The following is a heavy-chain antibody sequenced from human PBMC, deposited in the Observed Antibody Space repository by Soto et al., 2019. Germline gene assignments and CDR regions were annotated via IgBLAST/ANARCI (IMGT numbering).Heavy chain of an antibody. J-gene: IGHJ4*02. V-gene: IGHV4-39*01. CDR1: GFTVSSFGMH. CDR2: IYYSGST. CDR3: ARHARYFDWWTEGD. D-gene: IGHD3-9*01. Sequence: QVQLVESGGGVVQPGRSLRLSCAVSGFTVSSFGMHWVRQAPGKGLEWIGSIYYSGSTYYNPSLKSRVTISVDTSKNQFSLKLSSVTAADTAVYYCARHARYFDWWTEGDWGQGTLVTVSS.